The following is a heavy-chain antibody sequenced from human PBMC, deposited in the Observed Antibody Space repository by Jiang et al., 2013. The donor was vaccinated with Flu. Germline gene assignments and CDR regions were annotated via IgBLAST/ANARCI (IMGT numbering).Heavy chain of an antibody. CDR1: GYTFTSYY. CDR2: INPSGGST. J-gene: IGHJ4*02. V-gene: IGHV1-46*01. D-gene: IGHD5-18*01. CDR3: ARDGSPRRYVDTAMVN. Sequence: SGAEVKKPGASVKVSCKASGYTFTSYYMHWVRQAPGQGLEWMGIINPSGGSTSYAQKFQGRVTMTRDTSTSTVYMELSSLRSEDTAVYYCARDGSPRRYVDTAMVNWGQGTLVTVSS.